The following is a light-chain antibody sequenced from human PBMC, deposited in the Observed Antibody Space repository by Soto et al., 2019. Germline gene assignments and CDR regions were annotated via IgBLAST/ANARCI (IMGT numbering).Light chain of an antibody. CDR3: QQYESYSPLT. J-gene: IGKJ4*01. CDR1: QSIRSW. V-gene: IGKV1-5*01. Sequence: DIQMTQSPPILSGSVGDRVTITCRASQSIRSWLAWYQQKPGKAPKLLIYDAYSLESGVPSRFSGRRSGTEFTLTIAGLQPEDFATYYCQQYESYSPLTFGGGTKVDIK. CDR2: DAY.